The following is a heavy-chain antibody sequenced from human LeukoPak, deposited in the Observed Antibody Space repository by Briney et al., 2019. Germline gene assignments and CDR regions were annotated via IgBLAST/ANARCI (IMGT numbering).Heavy chain of an antibody. CDR1: GFTFSSYA. CDR2: INGSGGST. V-gene: IGHV3-23*01. J-gene: IGHJ5*02. D-gene: IGHD3-3*01. CDR3: AKGGAYYDFWSGYYDENWFDP. Sequence: PGGSLRLSCAASGFTFSSYAMSWVRQAPGKGLEWVSDINGSGGSTYYADSVKGRFTISRDNSKNTLYLQMNSLRAEDTAVYYCAKGGAYYDFWSGYYDENWFDPWGQGTLVTVSS.